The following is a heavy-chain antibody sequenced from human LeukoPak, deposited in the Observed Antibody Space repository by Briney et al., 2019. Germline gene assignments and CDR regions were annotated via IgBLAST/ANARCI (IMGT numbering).Heavy chain of an antibody. CDR1: GFTFSSYG. CDR2: ISYDGSNK. Sequence: GGSLRLSCAASGFTFSSYGMHWVRQAPGKGLEWVAVISYDGSNKYYADSVKGRFTISRDNSKNTLYLQMNSLRAEDTAVYYCARDCPTDSSGYYYVAPGAFDIWGQGTMVTVSS. CDR3: ARDCPTDSSGYYYVAPGAFDI. J-gene: IGHJ3*02. V-gene: IGHV3-30*19. D-gene: IGHD3-22*01.